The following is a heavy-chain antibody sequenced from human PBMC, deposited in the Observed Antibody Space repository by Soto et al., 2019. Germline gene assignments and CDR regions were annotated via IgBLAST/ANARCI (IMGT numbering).Heavy chain of an antibody. V-gene: IGHV3-23*01. Sequence: GGSLRLSCAASGFTFSSYAMSWVRQAPGKGLEWVSAISGSGGSTYYADSVKGRFTISRDNSKNTLYLQMNSLRAEDTAVYYCAKFYKDSGVIIKAYYYYGMDVWGQGTTVTVSS. J-gene: IGHJ6*02. D-gene: IGHD3-10*01. CDR3: AKFYKDSGVIIKAYYYYGMDV. CDR1: GFTFSSYA. CDR2: ISGSGGST.